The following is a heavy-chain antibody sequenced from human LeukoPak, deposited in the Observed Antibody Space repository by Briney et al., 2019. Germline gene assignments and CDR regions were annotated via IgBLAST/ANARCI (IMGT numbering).Heavy chain of an antibody. V-gene: IGHV3-30*18. Sequence: PGGSLRLSCAASGFTFGSYGMHWVRQAPGKGLEWLTVMSHDGREKYYADSVMGRFTISRDNSKNTLYLQMNSLRPEDTAVYYCAKDLVTYGSDAMRLDPWGQGTLVSVSS. CDR3: AKDLVTYGSDAMRLDP. CDR2: MSHDGREK. D-gene: IGHD3-10*01. CDR1: GFTFGSYG. J-gene: IGHJ5*02.